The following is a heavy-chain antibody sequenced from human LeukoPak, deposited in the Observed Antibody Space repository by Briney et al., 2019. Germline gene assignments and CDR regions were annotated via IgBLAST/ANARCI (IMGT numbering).Heavy chain of an antibody. Sequence: TSQTLSLTCTVSGGSISSGGYFWSWLRQHPGNGLEWIGYIYYSGSTDYNPSLQSRVNIPVDTSKNQFSLKLSSVTAADTAVYYCARVEAYSFDYWGQGTLVTVSS. CDR1: GGSISSGGYF. CDR3: ARVEAYSFDY. CDR2: IYYSGST. V-gene: IGHV4-31*03. D-gene: IGHD3-3*01. J-gene: IGHJ4*02.